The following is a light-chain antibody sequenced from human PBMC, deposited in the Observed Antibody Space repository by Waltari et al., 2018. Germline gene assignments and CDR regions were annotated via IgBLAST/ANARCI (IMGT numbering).Light chain of an antibody. CDR1: DSDVGPYDF. Sequence: QSALTQPASVSGSPGQSITISCPGTDSDVGPYDFVSWYQQHPGKAPHLIIYEVSNRPSGISNRFSASKSGNTASLTISWLQAEDEADYYCSSYTTSSAPGVFGTGTRVTVL. CDR3: SSYTTSSAPGV. V-gene: IGLV2-14*01. CDR2: EVS. J-gene: IGLJ1*01.